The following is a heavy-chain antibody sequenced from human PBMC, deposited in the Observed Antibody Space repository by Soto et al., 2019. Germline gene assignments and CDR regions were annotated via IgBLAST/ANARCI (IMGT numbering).Heavy chain of an antibody. CDR1: GFTFSDYY. D-gene: IGHD3-10*01. V-gene: IGHV3-11*01. CDR2: ISSSGSTI. Sequence: GGSLRLSCAASGFTFSDYYMSWIRQAPGKGLEWVSYISSSGSTIYYADSVKGRFTISRDNAKNSLYLQMNSLRAEDTAVYYCARAPFYFYYYMDVWGKGTTVTVSS. CDR3: ARAPFYFYYYMDV. J-gene: IGHJ6*03.